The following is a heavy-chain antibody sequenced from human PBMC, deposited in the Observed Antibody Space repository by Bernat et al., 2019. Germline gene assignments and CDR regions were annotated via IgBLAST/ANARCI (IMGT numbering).Heavy chain of an antibody. J-gene: IGHJ4*02. V-gene: IGHV3-74*01. CDR1: GFTFSDYW. CDR2: IHGDERST. Sequence: QLVESGGGLVQPGGSLRLSCAASGFTFSDYWMHWVRQAPGQGLVWVARIHGDERSTSYADSVKGRFTISRDNTKNTVYLQMNRLRVEDTAVYYCSRDAAVPGADYWGQGTLVTVAA. D-gene: IGHD6-19*01. CDR3: SRDAAVPGADY.